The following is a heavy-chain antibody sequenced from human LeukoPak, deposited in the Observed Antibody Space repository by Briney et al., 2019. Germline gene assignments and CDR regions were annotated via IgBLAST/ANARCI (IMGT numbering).Heavy chain of an antibody. V-gene: IGHV3-21*01. CDR1: GFTFSSYS. Sequence: GGSLRLSCAASGFTFSSYSMNWVRQAPGKGLEWVSSISSSGSYIYYADSVKGRFTISRDNAKNSLYLQMNSLRAEDTAVYYCARSRYYYDSSGYDYDAFDIWGQGTMVTVSS. CDR2: ISSSGSYI. J-gene: IGHJ3*02. CDR3: ARSRYYYDSSGYDYDAFDI. D-gene: IGHD3-22*01.